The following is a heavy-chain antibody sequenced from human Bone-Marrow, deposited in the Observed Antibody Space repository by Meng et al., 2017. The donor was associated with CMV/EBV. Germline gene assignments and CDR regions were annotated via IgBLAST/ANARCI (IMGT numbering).Heavy chain of an antibody. J-gene: IGHJ4*02. D-gene: IGHD2-2*01. CDR1: GGSVSSGSYY. CDR2: IYYSGST. Sequence: SETLSLTCTVSGGSVSSGSYYWSWIRQPPGKGLEWIGYIYYSGSTNYNPSLKSRVTISVDTSKNQFSLKLSSVTAADTAVYYCARDIAYCNSTSCPPDFWGQGTLVTVSS. CDR3: ARDIAYCNSTSCPPDF. V-gene: IGHV4-61*01.